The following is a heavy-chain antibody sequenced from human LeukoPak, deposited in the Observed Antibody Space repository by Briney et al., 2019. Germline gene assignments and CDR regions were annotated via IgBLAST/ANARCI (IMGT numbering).Heavy chain of an antibody. V-gene: IGHV3-66*01. Sequence: GGSLRLSCAASGFTVSSNYMSWVRQAPGKGLEWVSVIYSGGSTYYADSVKSRFTISRDNSKNTLYLQMNSLRAEDTAVYYCARVDNCSSTSCYANYYYGMDVWGQGTTVTVSS. CDR3: ARVDNCSSTSCYANYYYGMDV. D-gene: IGHD2-2*01. CDR1: GFTVSSNY. J-gene: IGHJ6*02. CDR2: IYSGGST.